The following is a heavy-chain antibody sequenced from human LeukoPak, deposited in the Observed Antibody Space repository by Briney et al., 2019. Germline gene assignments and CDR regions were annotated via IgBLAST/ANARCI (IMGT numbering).Heavy chain of an antibody. Sequence: GSLKVSCTASGYTFTGYYMHWVRQAPGQGLEWMGRINANSGGTNYAQKFQGRVTMTRDTSISTAYMELSRLRSDDTAVYYCARGPEEVELRTDFDYWGQGTLVTVST. CDR3: ARGPEEVELRTDFDY. CDR1: GYTFTGYY. CDR2: INANSGGT. J-gene: IGHJ4*02. D-gene: IGHD1-26*01. V-gene: IGHV1-2*06.